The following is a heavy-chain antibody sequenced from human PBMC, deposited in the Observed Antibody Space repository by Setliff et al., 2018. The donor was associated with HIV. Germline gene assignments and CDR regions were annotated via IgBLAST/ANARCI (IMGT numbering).Heavy chain of an antibody. J-gene: IGHJ4*02. CDR2: IYYSGST. D-gene: IGHD6-19*01. CDR3: ARDAPLAVAGTDY. CDR1: GGSISSGGYY. V-gene: IGHV4-31*03. Sequence: ASETLSLTCTVSGGSISSGGYYWSWIRQHPGKGLEWIGYIYYSGSTYYNPSLKSRVTISVDTSKNQFSLKLSSVTAADTAVYYCARDAPLAVAGTDYWGQGTLVTVSS.